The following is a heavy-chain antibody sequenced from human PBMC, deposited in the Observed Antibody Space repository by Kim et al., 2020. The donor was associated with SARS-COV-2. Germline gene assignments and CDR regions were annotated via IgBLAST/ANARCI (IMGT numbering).Heavy chain of an antibody. J-gene: IGHJ4*02. CDR1: GFTFSSYS. V-gene: IGHV3-48*02. Sequence: GGSLRLSCAASGFTFSSYSMNWVRQAPGKGLEWVSYISSSSSTIYYADSVKGRFTISRDNAKNSLYLQMNSLRDEDTAVYYCARVMTYYYDSSGYQIPEGFDYWGQGTLVTVSS. CDR3: ARVMTYYYDSSGYQIPEGFDY. CDR2: ISSSSSTI. D-gene: IGHD3-22*01.